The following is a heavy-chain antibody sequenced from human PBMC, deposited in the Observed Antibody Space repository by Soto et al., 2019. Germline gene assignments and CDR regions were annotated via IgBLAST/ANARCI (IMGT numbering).Heavy chain of an antibody. J-gene: IGHJ5*02. V-gene: IGHV1-18*01. CDR3: ARGGPSGGSYYNWFDP. D-gene: IGHD2-15*01. Sequence: EASVKVSCKASGYTFTSYGISWVRQAPGQGLEWMGWISAYNGNTNYAQKLQGRVTMTTDTSTSTAYMELRSLRSDDTAVYYCARGGPSGGSYYNWFDPWGQGTLVTVSS. CDR1: GYTFTSYG. CDR2: ISAYNGNT.